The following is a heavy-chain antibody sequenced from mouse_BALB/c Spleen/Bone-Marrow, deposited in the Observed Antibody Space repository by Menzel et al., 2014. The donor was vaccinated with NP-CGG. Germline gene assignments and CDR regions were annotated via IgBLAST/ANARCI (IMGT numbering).Heavy chain of an antibody. J-gene: IGHJ4*01. Sequence: EVKLMESGPGLVKPSQSLSLTCSVTGYSITSGYYWNWIRQFPGNKLEWMGYISYDGSNNYNPSLKNRISITRDTSKNQFFLKLNSVTTGDTATYYCAREGIYDGYWDYAMDYWGQGTSVTVSS. D-gene: IGHD2-3*01. CDR3: AREGIYDGYWDYAMDY. CDR1: GYSITSGYY. CDR2: ISYDGSN. V-gene: IGHV3-6*02.